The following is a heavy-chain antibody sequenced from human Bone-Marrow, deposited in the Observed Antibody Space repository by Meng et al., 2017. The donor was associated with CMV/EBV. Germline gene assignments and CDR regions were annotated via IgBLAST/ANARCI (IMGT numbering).Heavy chain of an antibody. CDR1: GFTFSSYW. CDR3: ARESIVGAYYYYYYGMDV. CDR2: IKQDGSEK. D-gene: IGHD1-26*01. Sequence: GESLKISCADSGFTFSSYWMSWVRQAPGKGLEWVANIKQDGSEKYYVDSVKGRFTISRDNAKNSLYLQMNSLRAEDTAVYYCARESIVGAYYYYYYGMDVWGQGTTVTVSS. V-gene: IGHV3-7*01. J-gene: IGHJ6*02.